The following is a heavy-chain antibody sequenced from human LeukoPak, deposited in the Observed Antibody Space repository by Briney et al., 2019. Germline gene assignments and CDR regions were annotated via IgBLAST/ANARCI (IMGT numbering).Heavy chain of an antibody. CDR2: ISSSSSYI. J-gene: IGHJ4*02. CDR3: ARERIAAAGPAIDY. D-gene: IGHD6-13*01. V-gene: IGHV3-21*01. CDR1: GFTFSSYS. Sequence: GGSLRLSCAASGFTFSSYSMNWVRQAPGKGLEWVSSISSSSSYIYYADSVKGQFTISRDNAKNSLYLQMNSLRAEDTAVYYCARERIAAAGPAIDYWGQGTLVTVSS.